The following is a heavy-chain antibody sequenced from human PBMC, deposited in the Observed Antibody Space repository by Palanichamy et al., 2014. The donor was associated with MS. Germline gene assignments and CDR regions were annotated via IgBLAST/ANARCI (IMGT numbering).Heavy chain of an antibody. D-gene: IGHD6-19*01. J-gene: IGHJ4*02. CDR2: IKEDGSAI. Sequence: EMQLMESGGDLVQPGGSLRLSCAASGFTVSVSWMHWVRQSPGKGLEWVADIKEDGSAIHYVDSVKGRFTISRDSAKNSLYLQMNSLRVEDSAVYYCARGRGWVIDFWGQGTLVTVSS. CDR3: ARGRGWVIDF. V-gene: IGHV3-7*01. CDR1: GFTVSVSW.